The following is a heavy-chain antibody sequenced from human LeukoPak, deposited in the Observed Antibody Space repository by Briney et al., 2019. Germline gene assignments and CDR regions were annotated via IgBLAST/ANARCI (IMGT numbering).Heavy chain of an antibody. CDR1: GFTFRSYG. CDR2: ISYDGSNK. CDR3: AVSSGYYYSRFDY. Sequence: PGRSLRLSCAASGFTFRSYGMHWVRQAPGEGLEWVAVISYDGSNKYYADSVKGRFTTSRDNSKSTLYLQMNSLRAEDTAVYYCAVSSGYYYSRFDYWGQGTLVTVCS. V-gene: IGHV3-30*03. D-gene: IGHD3-22*01. J-gene: IGHJ4*02.